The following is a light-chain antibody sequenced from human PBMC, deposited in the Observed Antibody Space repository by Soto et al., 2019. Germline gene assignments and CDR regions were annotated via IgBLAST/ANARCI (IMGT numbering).Light chain of an antibody. V-gene: IGKV1-39*01. CDR2: ATS. CDR3: QQSYTTPRT. Sequence: DIQMTQSPSSLSASVGDSVTITCRASQSIKTYLNWYQQNPGKVPRVLIYATSSLQSGVPSRFSGSGSGTEFTLTISNLQPEDCATFYCQQSYTTPRTFGQGTKVDIK. J-gene: IGKJ1*01. CDR1: QSIKTY.